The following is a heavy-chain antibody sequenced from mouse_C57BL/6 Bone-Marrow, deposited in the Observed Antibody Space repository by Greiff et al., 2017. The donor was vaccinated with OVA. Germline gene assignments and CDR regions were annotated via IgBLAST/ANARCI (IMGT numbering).Heavy chain of an antibody. J-gene: IGHJ2*01. CDR1: GYTFTSYW. CDR3: ASWSGFDY. V-gene: IGHV1-59*01. Sequence: QVQLQQPGAELVRPGTSVKLSCKASGYTFTSYWMHWVKQRPGQGLEWIGVIDPSDSYTNYNQKFKGKATMTVDTSSSTAYMQLSSLTSEDSAVYYCASWSGFDYWGQGTTLTVSS. CDR2: IDPSDSYT.